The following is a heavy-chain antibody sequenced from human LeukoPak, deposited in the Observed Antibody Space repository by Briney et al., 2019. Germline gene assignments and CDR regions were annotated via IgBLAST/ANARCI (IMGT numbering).Heavy chain of an antibody. CDR3: ARAPILTGYYLGNAFDI. CDR2: IYTSGST. V-gene: IGHV4-61*02. J-gene: IGHJ3*02. Sequence: SETLSLTCTVSGGSISSSSYYWSWIRQPAGKGLEWIGRIYTSGSTNYNPSLKSRVTMSVDTSKNQFSLKLSSVTAADTAVYYCARAPILTGYYLGNAFDIWGQGTMVTVSS. D-gene: IGHD3-9*01. CDR1: GGSISSSSYY.